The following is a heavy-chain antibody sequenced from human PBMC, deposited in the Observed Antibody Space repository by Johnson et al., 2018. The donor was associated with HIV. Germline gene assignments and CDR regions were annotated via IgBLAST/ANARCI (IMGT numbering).Heavy chain of an antibody. Sequence: EVQLVESGGGVVRPGGSLRLSCAASGFNFDDSGMSWVRQAPGKGLEWVSIIYSGGNTYYADPVKGRFTISRDNSKNTLYLQMNSLRAEDTAVYYCATSTASDALDIWGQGTMVTVYS. CDR3: ATSTASDALDI. V-gene: IGHV3-66*01. J-gene: IGHJ3*02. CDR2: IYSGGNT. D-gene: IGHD1-1*01. CDR1: GFNFDDSG.